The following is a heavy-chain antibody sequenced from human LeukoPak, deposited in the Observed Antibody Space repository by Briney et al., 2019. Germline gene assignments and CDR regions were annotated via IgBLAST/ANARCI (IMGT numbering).Heavy chain of an antibody. V-gene: IGHV3-23*01. J-gene: IGHJ4*02. CDR3: AKDDVLLYYYDSSGYYY. CDR2: IRGSGGST. D-gene: IGHD3-22*01. CDR1: GFTFSSYA. Sequence: PGGSLRLPCAASGFTFSSYAMSWVRQAPGKGLEWVSAIRGSGGSTYYADSVKGRFTISRDNSKNTLYLQMNSLRAEDTAVYYCAKDDVLLYYYDSSGYYYWGQGTLVTVSS.